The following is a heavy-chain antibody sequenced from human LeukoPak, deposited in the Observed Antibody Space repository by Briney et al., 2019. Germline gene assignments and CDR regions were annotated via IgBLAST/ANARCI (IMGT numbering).Heavy chain of an antibody. Sequence: GGSLRLSCAASGFTFSSYWMHWVRQAPGKGLVWVSRINSDGSSTSYADSVKGRFTISRDNTKNTLYLQMNSLRAEDTAVYYCARGRALYDILTLGYWGQGTLVTVSS. V-gene: IGHV3-74*01. D-gene: IGHD3-9*01. CDR3: ARGRALYDILTLGY. CDR2: INSDGSST. J-gene: IGHJ4*02. CDR1: GFTFSSYW.